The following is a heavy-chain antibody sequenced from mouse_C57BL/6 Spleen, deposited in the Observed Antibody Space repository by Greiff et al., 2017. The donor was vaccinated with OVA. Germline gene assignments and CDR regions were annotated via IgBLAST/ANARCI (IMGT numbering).Heavy chain of an antibody. V-gene: IGHV1-64*01. J-gene: IGHJ3*01. D-gene: IGHD2-4*01. CDR2: IHPNSGST. Sequence: VQLQQSGAELVKPGASVKLSCKASGYTFTSYWMHWVKQRPGQGLEWIGMIHPNSGSTNYNEKFKSKATLTVDKSSSTAYMQLSSLTSEDSAVYYCASEGGLYYYDRACAYWGQGTLVTVSA. CDR3: ASEGGLYYYDRACAY. CDR1: GYTFTSYW.